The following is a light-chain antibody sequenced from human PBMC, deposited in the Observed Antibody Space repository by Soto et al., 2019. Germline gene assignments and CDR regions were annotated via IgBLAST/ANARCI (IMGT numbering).Light chain of an antibody. CDR2: GAS. J-gene: IGKJ4*01. Sequence: EIVMTKSPATLSVSPGERATLSCSASQSVSINLAWYQQKPGQSPRLLIYGASTRATGIPARFSGSGSGTEFTVTISRLQSEDFAVYYCQQYNNWPLTCGGGPKVEIK. CDR1: QSVSIN. V-gene: IGKV3-15*01. CDR3: QQYNNWPLT.